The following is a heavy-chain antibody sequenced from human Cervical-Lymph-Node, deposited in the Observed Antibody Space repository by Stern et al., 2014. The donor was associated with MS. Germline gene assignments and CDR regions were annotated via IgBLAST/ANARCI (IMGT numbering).Heavy chain of an antibody. J-gene: IGHJ6*02. D-gene: IGHD1-1*01. CDR1: GYTFTDYY. CDR2: INTNNGGT. V-gene: IGHV1-2*04. Sequence: QMQLVQSGAEVKHPGASVKVSCKASGYTFTDYYMQWIRQAPGQGLEWMGWINTNNGGTKSAQKFQGWVTMTRNTSTSTAYMELSRLRSDDTAIYYCARASTTANNYYDGVDVWGQGTTVTVTS. CDR3: ARASTTANNYYDGVDV.